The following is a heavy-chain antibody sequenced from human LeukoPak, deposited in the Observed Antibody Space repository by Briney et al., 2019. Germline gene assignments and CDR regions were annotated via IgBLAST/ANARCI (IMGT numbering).Heavy chain of an antibody. CDR1: GDSVSSYY. J-gene: IGHJ4*02. Sequence: KTSETLSLTCTVSGDSVSSYYWSWIRQPAGKGLEWIGRTYTSGSTNYNPSLKSRLTMSVDTSKNRFSLKLSSVTAADTAVYYCAREGHDSSGSFDYWGQGTLVTVSS. CDR3: AREGHDSSGSFDY. V-gene: IGHV4-4*07. CDR2: TYTSGST. D-gene: IGHD3-22*01.